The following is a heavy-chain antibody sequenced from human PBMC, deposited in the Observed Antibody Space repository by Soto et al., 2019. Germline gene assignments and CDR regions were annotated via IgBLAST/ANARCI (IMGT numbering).Heavy chain of an antibody. V-gene: IGHV5-51*01. CDR1: GYSFTSYW. CDR2: INPADTDT. Sequence: EVHLVQSGAEVKQAGESLKISCKASGYSFTSYWIGWMRHMPGKRLEWMGIINPADTDTRYSPSFRGQVPMSADRSTSAAYLQWRRLKASDTAMYLCERPERVRGVTTHLDYWGPGTLVTVSS. J-gene: IGHJ4*02. CDR3: ERPERVRGVTTHLDY. D-gene: IGHD3-10*01.